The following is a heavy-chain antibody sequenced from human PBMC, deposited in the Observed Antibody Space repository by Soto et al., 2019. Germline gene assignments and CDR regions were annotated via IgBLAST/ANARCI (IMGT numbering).Heavy chain of an antibody. D-gene: IGHD2-2*01. Sequence: PSETLSLTCTVSGGSVSSGSYYWSWIRQPPGKGLEWIGYIYYSGSTNYNPSLKSRVTISVDTSKNQFSLKLSSVTAADTAVYYCARVVEQSYAVYYFDYWGQGTLVTVSS. CDR1: GGSVSSGSYY. CDR2: IYYSGST. J-gene: IGHJ4*02. V-gene: IGHV4-61*01. CDR3: ARVVEQSYAVYYFDY.